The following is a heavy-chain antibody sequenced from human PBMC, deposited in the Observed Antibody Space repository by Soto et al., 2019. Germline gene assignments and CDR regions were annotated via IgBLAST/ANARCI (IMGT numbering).Heavy chain of an antibody. CDR1: GYSFSTSW. CDR3: ARTTIAGIRGYFDY. D-gene: IGHD2-21*01. J-gene: IGHJ4*02. Sequence: GESLKISCQGSGYSFSTSWIGWVRQMPGKGLEWMGIIYPGDSDTRYSPSSQGQVIISADKSISTAFLQWSSLKASDTATYYCARTTIAGIRGYFDYWGQGTLVTVSS. CDR2: IYPGDSDT. V-gene: IGHV5-51*01.